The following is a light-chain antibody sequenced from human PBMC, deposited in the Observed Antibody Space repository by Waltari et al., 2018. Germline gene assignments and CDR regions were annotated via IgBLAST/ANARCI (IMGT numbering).Light chain of an antibody. J-gene: IGKJ4*01. CDR2: GAV. CDR1: QSVSTD. V-gene: IGKV3-15*01. Sequence: EAVMTQSPATLSVSPGERVTLSCRASQSVSTDLAWYQQRPGQAPRLLIHGAVTRATGIPARFSGRGSGTEFTLTISSLQSEESAVYYCQQYNKWLTFGGGTKVEI. CDR3: QQYNKWLT.